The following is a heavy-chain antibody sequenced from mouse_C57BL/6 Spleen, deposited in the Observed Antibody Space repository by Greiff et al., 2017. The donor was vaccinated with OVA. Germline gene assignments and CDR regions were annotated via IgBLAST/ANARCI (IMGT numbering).Heavy chain of an antibody. CDR1: GYTFTSYW. D-gene: IGHD2-4*01. V-gene: IGHV1-52*01. CDR3: ARAGYYDYDEGAMDY. J-gene: IGHJ4*01. Sequence: QVQLKQPGAELVRPGSSVKLSCKASGYTFTSYWMHWVKQRPIQGLEWIGNIDPSDSETHYTQKFKDKATLTVDKSSSTAYMQLSSLTSEDSAVYYCARAGYYDYDEGAMDYWGQGTSVTVSS. CDR2: IDPSDSET.